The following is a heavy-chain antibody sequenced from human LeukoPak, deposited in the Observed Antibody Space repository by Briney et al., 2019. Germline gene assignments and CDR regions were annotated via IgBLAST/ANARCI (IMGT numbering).Heavy chain of an antibody. Sequence: SETLSLTCAVYGGSFSGYYWSWIRQPPGKGLEWIGEINHSGSTNYNPSLKSRVTISVDTSKNQFSLKLSSVTAADTAVYYCARALPRVMTTVILRGKGCWFDPWGQGTLVTVSS. D-gene: IGHD4-11*01. V-gene: IGHV4-34*01. CDR2: INHSGST. CDR1: GGSFSGYY. J-gene: IGHJ5*02. CDR3: ARALPRVMTTVILRGKGCWFDP.